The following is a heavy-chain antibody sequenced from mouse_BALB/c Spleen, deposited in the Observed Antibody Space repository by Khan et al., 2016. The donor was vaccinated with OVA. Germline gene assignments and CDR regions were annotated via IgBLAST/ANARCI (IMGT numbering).Heavy chain of an antibody. CDR3: ARWGNSYVDN. V-gene: IGHV3-2*02. J-gene: IGHJ2*01. CDR1: GYSITSDYA. CDR2: ISYSGST. Sequence: EVQLLESGPGLVKPSQSLSLTCTVTGYSITSDYAWNWIRQFPGNKLEWMGYISYSGSTSYNPSLKSRISITRDTSKNQFFLQLNSVTTEDTATDYCARWGNSYVDNWGQGTTLTVSS.